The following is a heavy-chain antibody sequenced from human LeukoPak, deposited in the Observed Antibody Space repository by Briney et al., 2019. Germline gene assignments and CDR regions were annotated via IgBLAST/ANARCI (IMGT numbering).Heavy chain of an antibody. CDR2: ISSSSSYI. Sequence: MSGGSLRLSRAASGYTFSSYSMNWVRQASGKGLEWVSSISSSSSYIYYADSVKGRFTTSRDNAKNSLYLQMNSLRAEDTAVYYCASSSWIPPYNWFDPWGQGTLVTVSS. J-gene: IGHJ5*02. CDR1: GYTFSSYS. D-gene: IGHD6-13*01. CDR3: ASSSWIPPYNWFDP. V-gene: IGHV3-21*01.